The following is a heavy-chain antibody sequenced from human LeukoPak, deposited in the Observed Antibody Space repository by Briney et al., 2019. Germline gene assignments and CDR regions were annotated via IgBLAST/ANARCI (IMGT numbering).Heavy chain of an antibody. Sequence: GGSLRLSCAASGFTLDDYAMHWVRQAPGKGLEWVSGISWNSGSIGYADSVKGRFTISRDNAKNSLYLQMNSLRAEDTALYYCAKDMAPTSYYYYMDVWGKGTTVTISS. CDR3: AKDMAPTSYYYYMDV. V-gene: IGHV3-9*01. CDR2: ISWNSGSI. J-gene: IGHJ6*03. CDR1: GFTLDDYA.